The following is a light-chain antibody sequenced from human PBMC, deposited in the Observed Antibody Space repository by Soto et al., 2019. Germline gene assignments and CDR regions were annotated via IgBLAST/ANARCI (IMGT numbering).Light chain of an antibody. CDR2: DTS. V-gene: IGKV3-11*01. CDR3: QQRSTWPPGYT. J-gene: IGKJ2*01. Sequence: DIVLTQSPATLSLSPGERATLSCGASQRLSTYLAWYQQKPGQAPRLLIYDTSKRATGVPTRFSGSGSGTDFTLTSSSLEPEDFALYYCQQRSTWPPGYTFSQGTKLEIK. CDR1: QRLSTY.